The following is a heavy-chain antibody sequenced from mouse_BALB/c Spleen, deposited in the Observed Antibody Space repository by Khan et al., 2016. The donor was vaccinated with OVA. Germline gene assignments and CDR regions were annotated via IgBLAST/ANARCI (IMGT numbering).Heavy chain of an antibody. J-gene: IGHJ2*01. D-gene: IGHD1-1*01. CDR3: ARIYGSDFDY. V-gene: IGHV1-20*02. CDR2: INPHIGET. Sequence: RLQQSGPELVKPGASVKISCKASGYSFTGYFIHWVMQSHGKSLEWIGRINPHIGETFYNQKFRGKATLTVDESSSTAHMELRSLASEDSAVYFCARIYGSDFDYWGQGTTLTVSS. CDR1: GYSFTGYF.